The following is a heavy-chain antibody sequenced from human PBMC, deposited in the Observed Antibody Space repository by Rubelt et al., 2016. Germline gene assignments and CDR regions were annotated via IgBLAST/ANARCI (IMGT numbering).Heavy chain of an antibody. D-gene: IGHD3-22*01. J-gene: IGHJ4*02. CDR2: IYSGGST. V-gene: IGHV3-66*01. Sequence: EVQLLESGGGLVQPGGSLRLSCAASGFTFSSYSMNWVRQAPGKGLEWVSVIYSGGSTYYADSVKGRFTISRDNSKNTLYLQMNSLRAEDTAVYYCARDRAPPDSSGYYQDYWGQGTLVTVSS. CDR3: ARDRAPPDSSGYYQDY. CDR1: GFTFSSYS.